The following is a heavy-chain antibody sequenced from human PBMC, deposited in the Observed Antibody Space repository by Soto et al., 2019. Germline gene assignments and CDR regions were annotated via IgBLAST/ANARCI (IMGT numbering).Heavy chain of an antibody. V-gene: IGHV1-18*01. J-gene: IGHJ4*02. Sequence: QVKLVQSGAEVKKPGASVKVSCKASGYTFTSYGISWVRQAPGQGLEWMGWISVHNGNTKNAPKLQGRVTMTTDTSTSTAYMELPSLRSDATAVSSCERTLNLGLGEYWGPGTLVTVSS. CDR3: ERTLNLGLGEY. CDR2: ISVHNGNT. D-gene: IGHD3-16*01. CDR1: GYTFTSYG.